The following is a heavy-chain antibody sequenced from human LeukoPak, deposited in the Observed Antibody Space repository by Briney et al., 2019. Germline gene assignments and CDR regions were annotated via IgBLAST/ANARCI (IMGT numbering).Heavy chain of an antibody. D-gene: IGHD4-17*01. CDR1: GFTFDDYA. J-gene: IGHJ4*02. CDR2: ISGDGGST. V-gene: IGHV3-43*02. CDR3: ARIPYGEGDY. Sequence: GGSLRLSCAASGFTFDDYAMHWVRQAPGKGLEWVSLISGDGGSTYYADSMKGRFTISRDNSKNSLYLQMNSLRTEDTALYYCARIPYGEGDYWGQGTLVTVSS.